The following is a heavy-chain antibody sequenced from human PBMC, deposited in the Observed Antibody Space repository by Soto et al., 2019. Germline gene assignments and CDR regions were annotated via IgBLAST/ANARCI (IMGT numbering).Heavy chain of an antibody. J-gene: IGHJ4*02. D-gene: IGHD6-13*01. CDR1: GYIFINYY. Sequence: QVHLVQSGAEVKKPGASVKVSCKASGYIFINYYIHWVRQAPGLGFEWIGIINPNGGSTNYAQKFRGRVTMARDTSTTTVYMDLSSLRSDETAVYYCARDLAAADYWGQGTLVTVSS. V-gene: IGHV1-46*01. CDR3: ARDLAAADY. CDR2: INPNGGST.